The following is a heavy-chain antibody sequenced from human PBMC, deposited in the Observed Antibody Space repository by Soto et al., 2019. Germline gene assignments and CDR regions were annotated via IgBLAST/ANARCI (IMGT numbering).Heavy chain of an antibody. CDR1: RGALSGYS. D-gene: IGHD3-16*01. Sequence: QMQLQQWGTGLLTPSETLSLTCAVYRGALSGYSWNWIRQPPGKGLEWIGEINYSEDTNPTYNPSLNIRLTISADRTNNHFFLMLTSVTAADTAVYYSARDHDYVWGSHRKGLGPWGQGTPVIVSS. CDR2: INYSEDT. J-gene: IGHJ5*02. V-gene: IGHV4-34*01. CDR3: ARDHDYVWGSHRKGLGP.